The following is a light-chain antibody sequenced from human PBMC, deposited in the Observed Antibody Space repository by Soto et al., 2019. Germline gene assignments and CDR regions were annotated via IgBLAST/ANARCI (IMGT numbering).Light chain of an antibody. CDR1: SGDVGGYDY. V-gene: IGLV2-14*03. CDR2: DVT. J-gene: IGLJ2*01. Sequence: QSALTQPASVSGSPGQSITISCNGSSGDVGGYDYVSWYQQLPGKAPKLMIYDVTNRPSGVSNRFSGSKSDNTASLTISGIQAEDEADYYCSSYTVSSTLFGGGTKLTVL. CDR3: SSYTVSSTL.